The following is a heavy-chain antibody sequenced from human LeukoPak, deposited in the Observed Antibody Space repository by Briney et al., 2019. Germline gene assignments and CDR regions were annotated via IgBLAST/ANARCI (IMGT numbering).Heavy chain of an antibody. D-gene: IGHD3-3*01. V-gene: IGHV4-61*09. CDR3: ARAILSGYPDS. J-gene: IGHJ4*02. CDR1: GVSISSSNSY. Sequence: SETLSLTCTVSGVSISSSNSYWGWIRQPAGKGLESIGHISTSGSTNYNPSLKSRVTISLDTSKNQFSLKLSSVTAADTAVYYCARAILSGYPDSWGQGTLVIVFS. CDR2: ISTSGST.